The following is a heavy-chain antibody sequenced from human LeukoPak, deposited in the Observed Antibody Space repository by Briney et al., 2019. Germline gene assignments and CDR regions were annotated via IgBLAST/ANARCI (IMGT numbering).Heavy chain of an antibody. D-gene: IGHD3-10*01. Sequence: PSETLSLTCTVSGGSISSYYWSWIRQPAGKGLEWIGRIYTSGSTNYNPSLKSRVTMSVDTSKNQFSLKLSSVTAADTAVYYCARENYYGSVYYYYMDVWGKGTTVTISS. CDR2: IYTSGST. CDR3: ARENYYGSVYYYYMDV. V-gene: IGHV4-4*07. CDR1: GGSISSYY. J-gene: IGHJ6*03.